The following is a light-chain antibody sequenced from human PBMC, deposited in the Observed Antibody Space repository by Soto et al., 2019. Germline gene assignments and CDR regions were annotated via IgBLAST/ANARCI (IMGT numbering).Light chain of an antibody. CDR3: QQYGSSPQYT. CDR1: QGVYSGY. CDR2: GAS. V-gene: IGKV3-20*01. Sequence: ESVLTQSPGTLSLSPGERATLSCRASQGVYSGYLAGYQQKPGQAPRLLIYGASSRATGIPDRFIGSGSGTDFTLTISRLEPDDVAVYYCQQYGSSPQYTFGQGTKLEIK. J-gene: IGKJ2*01.